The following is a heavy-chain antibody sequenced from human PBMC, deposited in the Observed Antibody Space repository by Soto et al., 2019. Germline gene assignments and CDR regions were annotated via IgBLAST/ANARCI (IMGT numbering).Heavy chain of an antibody. D-gene: IGHD3-22*01. CDR1: GYTFSTYG. CDR3: AREVDYYDSSGYYASSFDY. CDR2: INAYNGNT. Sequence: ASVKVSCKASGYTFSTYGISWVRQAPGQGPEWMGWINAYNGNTNYAQRLQGRVTMTTDTPTSTAHMELRSLRSDDTAVYFCAREVDYYDSSGYYASSFDYWGKGTLVTVSS. J-gene: IGHJ4*02. V-gene: IGHV1-18*01.